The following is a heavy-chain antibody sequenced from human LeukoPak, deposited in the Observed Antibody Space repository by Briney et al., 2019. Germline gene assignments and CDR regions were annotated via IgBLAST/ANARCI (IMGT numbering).Heavy chain of an antibody. CDR1: GFTFGDYA. CDR2: IRSNAYGGTT. V-gene: IGHV3-49*04. Sequence: GQTLRLSCTASGFTFGDYAMSWVRHAPGHGQERVGFIRSNAYGGTTEYAASVKGRFIMCRDDTKSIDYLQMNSLKIDDTAVYDCARASEWVWFGELSVLYFDYWGKGTLVTVSS. CDR3: ARASEWVWFGELSVLYFDY. D-gene: IGHD3-10*01. J-gene: IGHJ4*02.